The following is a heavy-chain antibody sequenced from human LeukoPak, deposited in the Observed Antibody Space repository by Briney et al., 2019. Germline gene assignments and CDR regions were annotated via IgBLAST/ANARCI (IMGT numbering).Heavy chain of an antibody. J-gene: IGHJ4*02. CDR1: GGSISSSSYY. V-gene: IGHV4-39*07. CDR2: IYYSGST. Sequence: PSETLSLTCTVSGGSISSSSYYWGWIRQPPGKGLEWIGSIYYSGSTYSNPSLKSRVTISVDTSKNQFSLKLSSVTAADTAVYYCARVYGSGSEVFDYWGQGTLVTVSS. CDR3: ARVYGSGSEVFDY. D-gene: IGHD3-10*01.